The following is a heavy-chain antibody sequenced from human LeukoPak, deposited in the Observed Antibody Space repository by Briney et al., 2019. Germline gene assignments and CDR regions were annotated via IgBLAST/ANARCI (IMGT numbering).Heavy chain of an antibody. V-gene: IGHV4-59*01. CDR1: GGSISSYY. CDR3: ARQLSHWFDP. J-gene: IGHJ5*02. CDR2: IYYSGNT. Sequence: SETLSLTCTVSGGSISSYYWSWIRQPPGKGLEWIGYIYYSGNTNYNPSLKSRVTISVDTSRTRFSLKLSSVTAADTAVYYCARQLSHWFDPWGPGTLVTVSS.